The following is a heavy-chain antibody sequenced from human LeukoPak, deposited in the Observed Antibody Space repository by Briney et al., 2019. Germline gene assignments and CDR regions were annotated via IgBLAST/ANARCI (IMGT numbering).Heavy chain of an antibody. Sequence: GGSLRLSCAASGFIFSSYAMSWVRQAPGKGLEWVSAISGSGGSTYYADSVKGRFTISRDNSKNTLYLQMNSLRAEDTAVYYCAKPVHYYDRSGLPGGYWGQGTLVTVSS. CDR3: AKPVHYYDRSGLPGGY. D-gene: IGHD3-22*01. J-gene: IGHJ4*02. CDR2: ISGSGGST. CDR1: GFIFSSYA. V-gene: IGHV3-23*01.